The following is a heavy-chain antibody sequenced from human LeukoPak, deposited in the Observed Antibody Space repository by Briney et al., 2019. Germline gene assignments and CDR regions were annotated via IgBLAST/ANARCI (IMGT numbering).Heavy chain of an antibody. V-gene: IGHV4-61*02. D-gene: IGHD5-18*01. CDR3: ARGQRWEVEYFDL. CDR1: GGSISSGSYY. Sequence: TLSLTCTVSGGSISSGSYYWSWIRQPAGKGLEWIGRIYTSGSTNYNPSLKSRVTMSVDTSKNQFSLKLSSVTAADTAVYYCARGQRWEVEYFDLWGRGTLVIVSS. J-gene: IGHJ2*01. CDR2: IYTSGST.